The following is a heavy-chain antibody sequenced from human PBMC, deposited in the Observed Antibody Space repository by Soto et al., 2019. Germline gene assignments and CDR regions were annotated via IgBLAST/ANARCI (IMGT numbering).Heavy chain of an antibody. V-gene: IGHV3-30*18. CDR2: TSYDGNNE. Sequence: GGSLRLSCAASGFTFSNYAMHWGRQAPGKGLEWVALTSYDGNNEYYTDSVKGRFTISRDNSKNTLFLQMNSPRPEDTAVYYCAKDKGVFNWATSYFDYWGQGALVTVSS. CDR3: AKDKGVFNWATSYFDY. D-gene: IGHD1-1*01. CDR1: GFTFSNYA. J-gene: IGHJ4*02.